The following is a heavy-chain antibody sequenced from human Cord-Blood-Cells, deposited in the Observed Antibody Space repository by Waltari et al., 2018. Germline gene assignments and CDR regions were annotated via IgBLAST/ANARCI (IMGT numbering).Heavy chain of an antibody. V-gene: IGHV4-59*08. D-gene: IGHD3-22*01. CDR3: ARLDSSGYYSY. CDR1: GCSISSYY. CDR2: LYYRGST. Sequence: QVQLQESGPGLVKPSETLSLTCTVSGCSISSYYWSWLLQPPGKGLEWIGYLYYRGSTNYNPSLKRRVTISVDTSKNQFSLKLSSVTAADTAVYYCARLDSSGYYSYWGQGTLVTVSS. J-gene: IGHJ4*02.